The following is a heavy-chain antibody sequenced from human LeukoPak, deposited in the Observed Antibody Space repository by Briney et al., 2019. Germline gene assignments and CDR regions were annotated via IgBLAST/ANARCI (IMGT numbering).Heavy chain of an antibody. V-gene: IGHV1-2*02. D-gene: IGHD3-9*01. J-gene: IGHJ5*02. Sequence: ASVKVSCTASGYTFTGYYMHWVRQAPGQGLEWMGWINPNSGGTNYAQKFQGRVTMTRDTSISTAYMELSRLRSDDTAVYYCARNYYDILTGYYRGDWFDPWGQGTLVTVSS. CDR3: ARNYYDILTGYYRGDWFDP. CDR1: GYTFTGYY. CDR2: INPNSGGT.